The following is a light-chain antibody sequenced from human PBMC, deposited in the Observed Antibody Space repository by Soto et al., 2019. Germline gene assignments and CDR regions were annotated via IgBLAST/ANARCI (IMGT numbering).Light chain of an antibody. V-gene: IGKV1-6*01. CDR3: LQDYSNPLT. Sequence: AIQMTQSPSSLSASVGDRVIITCRASQGVGRDLGWYQQKPRKAPRLLIYHASTLLSGVPSRFSGSGSGTDFTITIASLQPEDFETYFCLQDYSNPLTFGGGTKVENK. CDR2: HAS. CDR1: QGVGRD. J-gene: IGKJ4*01.